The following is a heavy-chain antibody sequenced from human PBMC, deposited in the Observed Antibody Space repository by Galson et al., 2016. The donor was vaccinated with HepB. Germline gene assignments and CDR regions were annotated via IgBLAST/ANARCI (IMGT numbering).Heavy chain of an antibody. D-gene: IGHD3-3*01. Sequence: SLRLSCAASGFTFSSYAMSWVRQAPGKGLEWVSAISGSGGTTYYADSVKGRFTISRDNSKNTLYLQMSSLRAEDTAVYYCAREGGYDFWSGYSFRVWSLDYWGQGTLVTVSS. V-gene: IGHV3-23*01. CDR1: GFTFSSYA. CDR2: ISGSGGTT. CDR3: AREGGYDFWSGYSFRVWSLDY. J-gene: IGHJ4*02.